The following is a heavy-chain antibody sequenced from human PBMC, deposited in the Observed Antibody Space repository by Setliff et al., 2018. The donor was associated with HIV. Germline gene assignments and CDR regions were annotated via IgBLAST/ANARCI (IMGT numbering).Heavy chain of an antibody. D-gene: IGHD6-19*01. V-gene: IGHV4-61*09. CDR3: ARSLLPSITVAGTIGY. CDR2: IHTSGNA. J-gene: IGHJ4*02. Sequence: CTVSGGSISSGTYFWSWTRQPAGKGLEWIGHIHTSGNANYNPSLNSRVTISVDTSKNHFSLKLSSVTAADTAVYYCARSLLPSITVAGTIGYWGQGSLVTVSS. CDR1: GGSISSGTYF.